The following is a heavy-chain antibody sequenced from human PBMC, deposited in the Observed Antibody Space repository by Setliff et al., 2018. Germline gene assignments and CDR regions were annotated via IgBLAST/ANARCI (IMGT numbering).Heavy chain of an antibody. D-gene: IGHD3-10*01. Sequence: SVKVSCKASGYTFRNYGVTWVRQAPGQGLEWMGWVTVYNGNTKYAQNLQGRLTLTTDISTSTAYMELGSLTTDDTAVYYCARVESMVRGKNILRHFDYWGQGIQVTVSS. CDR1: GYTFRNYG. CDR2: VTVYNGNT. V-gene: IGHV1-18*01. J-gene: IGHJ4*02. CDR3: ARVESMVRGKNILRHFDY.